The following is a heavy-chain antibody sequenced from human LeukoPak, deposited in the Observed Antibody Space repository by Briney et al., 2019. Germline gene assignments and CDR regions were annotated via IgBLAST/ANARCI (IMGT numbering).Heavy chain of an antibody. CDR3: AKGPFSYYDASGYSYFDS. Sequence: PGGSLRLFCAASGFTFSNYAMSWVRQAPGKGLEWVSALSGSGGMTYSADSVKGRFTISRDNSKNTLYLQMNSLRAEDSAVYYCAKGPFSYYDASGYSYFDSWGQGTLVTVSS. CDR1: GFTFSNYA. J-gene: IGHJ4*02. CDR2: LSGSGGMT. D-gene: IGHD3-22*01. V-gene: IGHV3-23*01.